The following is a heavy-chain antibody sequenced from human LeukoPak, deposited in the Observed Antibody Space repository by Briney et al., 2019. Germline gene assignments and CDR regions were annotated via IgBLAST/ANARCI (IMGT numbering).Heavy chain of an antibody. CDR1: GFTFSSYA. CDR3: ARDFVGYCSGGSCYSYDAFDI. J-gene: IGHJ3*02. D-gene: IGHD2-15*01. V-gene: IGHV3-23*01. Sequence: GGSLRLSCAASGFTFSSYAMTWVRQAPGKGLEWVSAISGSGSTTYYADSVKGRFTISRDTSKDTLYLQMNSLRAEDTAVYYCARDFVGYCSGGSCYSYDAFDIWGQGTMVTVSS. CDR2: ISGSGSTT.